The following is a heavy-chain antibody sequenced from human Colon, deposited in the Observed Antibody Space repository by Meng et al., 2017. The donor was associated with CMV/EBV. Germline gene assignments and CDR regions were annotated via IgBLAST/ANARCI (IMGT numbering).Heavy chain of an antibody. CDR2: TNQDGSES. D-gene: IGHD1-20*01. J-gene: IGHJ6*02. V-gene: IGHV3-7*01. Sequence: GGSLRLSCVVSGRTFTTYWMTWVRQAPGKGLEWVANTNQDGSESYYVDSVKGRFTISRDNRNASLYLQMNSLRVEDTAVYYCAREMGYNWDLGHPYGMDVWGQGTTVTVSS. CDR3: AREMGYNWDLGHPYGMDV. CDR1: GRTFTTYW.